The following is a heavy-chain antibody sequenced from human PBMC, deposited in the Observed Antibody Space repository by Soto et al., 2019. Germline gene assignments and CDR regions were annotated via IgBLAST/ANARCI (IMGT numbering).Heavy chain of an antibody. CDR3: AREWEQYYFDY. CDR1: GFTFSSYG. J-gene: IGHJ4*02. Sequence: GGSLRLSCAASGFTFSSYGMHWVRQAPGKGLEWVAVIWYDGSNKYYADSVKGRFTISRDNSKNTLYLQMNSLRAEDTAVYYCAREWEQYYFDYWGQGTRVTVSS. D-gene: IGHD1-26*01. V-gene: IGHV3-33*01. CDR2: IWYDGSNK.